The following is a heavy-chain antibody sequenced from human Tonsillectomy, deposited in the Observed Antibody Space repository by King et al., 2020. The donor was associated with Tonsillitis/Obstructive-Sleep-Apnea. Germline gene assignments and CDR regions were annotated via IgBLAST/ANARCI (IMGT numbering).Heavy chain of an antibody. Sequence: VQLVESGGGVVQPGRSLRLSCAASGFTFSSYAMHWVRQAPGKGLEWVAVISYDGSNKYYADSVKGRFTISRDNSKNTLYLQMNSLRAEDTAVYYCVRGGCAGTTSFKLAYYYYMDVWGKGTTVTVSS. J-gene: IGHJ6*03. CDR3: VRGGCAGTTSFKLAYYYYMDV. CDR2: ISYDGSNK. D-gene: IGHD1-7*01. V-gene: IGHV3-30*04. CDR1: GFTFSSYA.